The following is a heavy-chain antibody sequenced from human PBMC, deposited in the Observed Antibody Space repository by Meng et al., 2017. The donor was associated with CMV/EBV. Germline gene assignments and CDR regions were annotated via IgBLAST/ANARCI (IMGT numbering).Heavy chain of an antibody. CDR3: ARNYDFWSGYWNWFDP. Sequence: YGGSFSGYYWSWLRQPPGKGLEWIGEINHSGSTNYNPSLKSRVTISVDTSKNQFSLKLSSVTAADTAVYYCARNYDFWSGYWNWFDPWGQGTLVTVSS. CDR2: INHSGST. V-gene: IGHV4-34*01. CDR1: GGSFSGYY. D-gene: IGHD3-3*01. J-gene: IGHJ5*02.